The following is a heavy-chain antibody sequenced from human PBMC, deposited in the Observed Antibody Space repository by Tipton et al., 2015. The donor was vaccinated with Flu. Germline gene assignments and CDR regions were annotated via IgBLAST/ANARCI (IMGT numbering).Heavy chain of an antibody. CDR3: ARAMGYCSTISCSEAFDI. Sequence: LRLSCNVSGGSISGSTYYWNWIRQPPGKGLEWIGSVYYDGNTYYNPSLKSRVTISADTSKSQLSLKVNSVTAADTAVYFCARAMGYCSTISCSEAFDIWGQGTMVTVSS. V-gene: IGHV4-39*07. D-gene: IGHD2-2*01. J-gene: IGHJ3*02. CDR2: VYYDGNT. CDR1: GGSISGSTYY.